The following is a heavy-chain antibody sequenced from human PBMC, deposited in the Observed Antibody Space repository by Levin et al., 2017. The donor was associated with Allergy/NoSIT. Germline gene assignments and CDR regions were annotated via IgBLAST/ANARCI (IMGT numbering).Heavy chain of an antibody. D-gene: IGHD1-1*01. CDR2: IYSDGSMI. CDR1: GFTFSSYW. J-gene: IGHJ5*02. CDR3: ARGLYNWNDVA. Sequence: GGSLRLSCAASGFTFSSYWMHWVRQAPGKGLVWVSRIYSDGSMISYADSVKGRFTISRDNAKNTLYLQMNSLRAEDTAVYYCARGLYNWNDVAWGQGTLVTVSS. V-gene: IGHV3-74*01.